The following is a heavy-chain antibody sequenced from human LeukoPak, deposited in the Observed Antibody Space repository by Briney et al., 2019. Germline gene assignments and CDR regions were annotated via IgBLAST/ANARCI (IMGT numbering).Heavy chain of an antibody. Sequence: HPGGSLRLSCAASGFTFSSYGMSWVRQAPGKGLEWVANIKQDGSEKYYVDSVKGRFTISRDNAKNSLYLQMNSLRAEDTAVYYCAREKLYYDYVWGSYRESYSFDSWGQGTLVTVSS. CDR3: AREKLYYDYVWGSYRESYSFDS. J-gene: IGHJ4*02. CDR1: GFTFSSYG. CDR2: IKQDGSEK. D-gene: IGHD3-16*02. V-gene: IGHV3-7*01.